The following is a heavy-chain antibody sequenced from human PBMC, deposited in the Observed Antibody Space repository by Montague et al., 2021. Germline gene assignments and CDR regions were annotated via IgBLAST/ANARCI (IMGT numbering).Heavy chain of an antibody. V-gene: IGHV4-31*03. D-gene: IGHD6-13*01. CDR3: ARGSVATGDFDY. J-gene: IGHJ4*02. CDR1: GGSLSSVGYS. Sequence: TLSLTCTVSGGSLSSVGYSWTWIRQHPGKGLEWIGYMYYSGSTNYNPSLKSRVTISGDTSKNHFSLRLTSVTAADTAVYYCARGSVATGDFDYWGQGTLVTVSS. CDR2: MYYSGST.